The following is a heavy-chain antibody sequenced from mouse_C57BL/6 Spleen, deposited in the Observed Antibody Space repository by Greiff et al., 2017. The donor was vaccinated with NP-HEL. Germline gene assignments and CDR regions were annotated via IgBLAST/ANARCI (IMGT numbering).Heavy chain of an antibody. CDR2: IYPGDGDT. Sequence: VQLQQSGAELVKPGASVKISCKASGYAFSSYWMNWVKQRPGKGLEWIGQIYPGDGDTNYNGKFKGKATLTADKSSSTAYMQLSSLTSEDSAVYFCARWDTTGTNYFDYWGQGTTLTVSS. CDR1: GYAFSSYW. CDR3: ARWDTTGTNYFDY. D-gene: IGHD1-1*01. J-gene: IGHJ2*01. V-gene: IGHV1-80*01.